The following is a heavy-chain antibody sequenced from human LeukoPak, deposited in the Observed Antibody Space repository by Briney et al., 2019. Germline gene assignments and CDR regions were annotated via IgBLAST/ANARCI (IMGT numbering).Heavy chain of an antibody. CDR2: IYYSGTT. V-gene: IGHV4-39*01. CDR3: ARLKADYYDSSGVGHY. Sequence: PSETLSLTCTVSGGSISSSSYYWGWIRQPPGKGLEWIGSIYYSGTTYYNPSLNSRVTISVDTSKNQFSLKLSSVTAADTAVYYCARLKADYYDSSGVGHYWGQGTLVTVSS. CDR1: GGSISSSSYY. J-gene: IGHJ4*02. D-gene: IGHD3-22*01.